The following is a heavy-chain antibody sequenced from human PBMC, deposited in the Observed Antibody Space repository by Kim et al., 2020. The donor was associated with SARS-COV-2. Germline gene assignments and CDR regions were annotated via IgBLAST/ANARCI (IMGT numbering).Heavy chain of an antibody. D-gene: IGHD5-18*01. V-gene: IGHV3-74*01. CDR3: ARGYSWYDRDAFYV. Sequence: GGSLRLSCAASGFTSTNYSIHWARQAPGKGLTWVSRINDDGTNTSYADSVKGRFTISRDSAENTVHLQMDNLRAEDTAVYYCARGYSWYDRDAFYVWG. CDR1: GFTSTNYS. J-gene: IGHJ6*02. CDR2: INDDGTNT.